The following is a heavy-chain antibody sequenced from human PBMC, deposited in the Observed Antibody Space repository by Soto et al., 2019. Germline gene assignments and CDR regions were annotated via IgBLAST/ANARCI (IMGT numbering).Heavy chain of an antibody. CDR3: ARDFKRNGDFDY. Sequence: QVQLVQSGAEVKKPGASVKVSCKASGYTFTSYYMHWVRQAPGQGLEWMGIINPSGGSTSYAQEFQGRVTMTRDTSTSTVYMELSSLRSEDTAVYYCARDFKRNGDFDYWGQGTLVTVSS. J-gene: IGHJ4*02. CDR1: GYTFTSYY. D-gene: IGHD2-8*01. V-gene: IGHV1-46*01. CDR2: INPSGGST.